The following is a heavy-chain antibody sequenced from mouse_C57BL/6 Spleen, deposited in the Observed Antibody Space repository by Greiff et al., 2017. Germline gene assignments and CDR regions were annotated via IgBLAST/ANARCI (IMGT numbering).Heavy chain of an antibody. CDR1: GYTFTDYE. CDR3: TRYGTTVVAPFAY. Sequence: QVQLKESGAELVRPGASVTLSCKASGYTFTDYEMHWVKQTPVHGLEWIGAIDPETGGTAYNQKFKGKAILTADKSSSTAYMELRSLTSEDSAVYYCTRYGTTVVAPFAYWGQGTLVTVSA. J-gene: IGHJ3*01. V-gene: IGHV1-15*01. D-gene: IGHD1-1*01. CDR2: IDPETGGT.